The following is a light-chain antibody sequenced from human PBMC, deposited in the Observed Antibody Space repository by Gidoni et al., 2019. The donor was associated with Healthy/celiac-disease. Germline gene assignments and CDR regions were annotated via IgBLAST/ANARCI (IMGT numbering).Light chain of an antibody. CDR1: SSNIGSNY. V-gene: IGLV1-47*01. CDR2: RNN. Sequence: QSVLTQPPSASGTPGQRVTISCSGSSSNIGSNYVYWYQQLPGTAPKLLIYRNNQRPSGVPDRFSGSKSGTSASLAISGLRSEDEADYYCAASGVFGTGTKVTVL. J-gene: IGLJ1*01. CDR3: AASGV.